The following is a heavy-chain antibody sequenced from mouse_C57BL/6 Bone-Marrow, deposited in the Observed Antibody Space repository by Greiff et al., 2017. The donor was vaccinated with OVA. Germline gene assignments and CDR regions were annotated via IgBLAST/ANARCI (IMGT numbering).Heavy chain of an antibody. CDR2: IYPGNSDT. CDR3: TRSDKIYYYGSTYYFDY. D-gene: IGHD1-1*01. Sequence: EVQLVESGTVLARPGASVKMSCKTSGYTFTSYWMHWVKQRPGQGLEWIGAIYPGNSDTSYNQKFKGKAKLTAVTSASTAYMELSSLTNEDSAVYYCTRSDKIYYYGSTYYFDYWGQGTTLTVSS. V-gene: IGHV1-5*01. J-gene: IGHJ2*01. CDR1: GYTFTSYW.